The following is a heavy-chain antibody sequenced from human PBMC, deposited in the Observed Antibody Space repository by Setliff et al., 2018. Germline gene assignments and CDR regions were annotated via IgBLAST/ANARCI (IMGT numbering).Heavy chain of an antibody. CDR3: ARGSTGIYDP. V-gene: IGHV4-61*02. CDR1: GDSITSGSVY. J-gene: IGHJ5*02. CDR2: IFPTGTT. Sequence: SETLSLTCTVSGDSITSGSVYWSWIRQPAGKGLEWIGRIFPTGTTNYNPDLKSRVTMSVDTSKKRFSLMLRSVTAADTAIYYCARGSTGIYDPWGQGILVTVSS. D-gene: IGHD1-1*01.